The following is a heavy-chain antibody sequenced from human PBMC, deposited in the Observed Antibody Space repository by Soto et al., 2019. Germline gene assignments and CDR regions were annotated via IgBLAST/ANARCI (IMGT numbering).Heavy chain of an antibody. J-gene: IGHJ6*03. D-gene: IGHD2-2*02. CDR2: IYPGDSDT. CDR1: GYSFTSYW. V-gene: IGHV5-51*01. CDR3: ARNLPGYCSSTSCHTMDV. Sequence: LGESLKISCKGSGYSFTSYWIGWVRQMPGKGLEWMGIIYPGDSDTRYSPSFQGQVTISADKSISTAYLQWSSLKASDTAMFYCARNLPGYCSSTSCHTMDVWGKGTTVTVSS.